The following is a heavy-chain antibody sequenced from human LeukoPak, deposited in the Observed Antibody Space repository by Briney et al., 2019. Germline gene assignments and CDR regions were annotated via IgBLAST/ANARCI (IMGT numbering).Heavy chain of an antibody. CDR2: INNSGST. CDR1: GGSFSGYY. D-gene: IGHD3-22*01. J-gene: IGHJ4*02. CDR3: ARVRRKSSPYDSSGIDY. V-gene: IGHV4-34*01. Sequence: SETLSFTCAVYGGSFSGYYWSWIRPPPGQGLEWIGEINNSGSTNYNPSLKSRVTISVDTSKNQFSLKLSSVTAADTAVYYCARVRRKSSPYDSSGIDYWGQGTLVTVSS.